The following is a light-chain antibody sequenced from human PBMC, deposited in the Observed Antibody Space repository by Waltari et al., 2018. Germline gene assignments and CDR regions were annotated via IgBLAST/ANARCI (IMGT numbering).Light chain of an antibody. Sequence: DIQMTLSPSSLSASVGDRVTITCRASQTVTNYLNWYQQKPGKAPKLLIYAASTVQSGVPSRFSGSGSGTDFTLTISSLQLEDFVTYYCQQSYTAPYTFGQGTDLEIK. J-gene: IGKJ2*01. CDR2: AAS. CDR3: QQSYTAPYT. V-gene: IGKV1-39*01. CDR1: QTVTNY.